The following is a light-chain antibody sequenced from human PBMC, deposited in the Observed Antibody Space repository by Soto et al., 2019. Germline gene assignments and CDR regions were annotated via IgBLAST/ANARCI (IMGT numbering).Light chain of an antibody. V-gene: IGLV2-14*01. CDR2: EVS. CDR1: SSDVGGYNY. CDR3: SSYTSSSTGV. J-gene: IGLJ1*01. Sequence: QSALTQPASVSGSPGQSITISCTGTSSDVGGYNYVSWYQQHPGKAPKLMIYEVSNRPSGVSNRFSGSKSGITASLTISGLQAEDEADYYCSSYTSSSTGVFGTGTKVTVL.